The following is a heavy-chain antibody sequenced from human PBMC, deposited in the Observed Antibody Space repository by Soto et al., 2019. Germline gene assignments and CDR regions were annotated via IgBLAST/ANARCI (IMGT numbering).Heavy chain of an antibody. V-gene: IGHV3-15*01. CDR2: ISSDGGRT. CDR1: GFNFRSHG. Sequence: TGGSLRLSCVASGFNFRSHGMHWVRQAPGKGLEWVADISSDGGRTDYAAPVKGRFTISRDDSKNTLYLQMNSLKTEDTAVYYCTTGLSSGYYNFDYWGQGTPVTVSS. J-gene: IGHJ4*02. CDR3: TTGLSSGYYNFDY. D-gene: IGHD3-22*01.